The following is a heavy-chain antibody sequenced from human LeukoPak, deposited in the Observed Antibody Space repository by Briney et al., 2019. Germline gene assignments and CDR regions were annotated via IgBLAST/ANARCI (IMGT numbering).Heavy chain of an antibody. V-gene: IGHV1-8*02. J-gene: IGHJ4*02. CDR3: ARSLLIAAAGN. CDR2: MNPNSGNT. D-gene: IGHD6-13*01. CDR1: GYTFTGYY. Sequence: GASVKVSCKASGYTFTGYYMHWVRQAPGQGLEWMGWMNPNSGNTGYAQKFQGRVTMTRNTSISTAYMELSSLRSEDTAVYYCARSLLIAAAGNWGQGTLVTVSS.